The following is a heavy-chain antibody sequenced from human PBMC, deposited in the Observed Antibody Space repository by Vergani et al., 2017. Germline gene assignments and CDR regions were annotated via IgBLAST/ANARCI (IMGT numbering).Heavy chain of an antibody. CDR3: ARLEGFGGEQLVRGYFDY. CDR1: GYSFTSYW. D-gene: IGHD6-6*01. J-gene: IGHJ4*02. CDR2: IYPGDSDT. V-gene: IGHV5-51*03. Sequence: EVQLVQSGAEVKKPGESLKISCKGSGYSFTSYWIGWVRQMPGKGLEWMGIIYPGDSDTRYSPSFQGQVTISADKSISTAYLQWSSLKASDTAMYYWARLEGFGGEQLVRGYFDYWGQGTLVTVSS.